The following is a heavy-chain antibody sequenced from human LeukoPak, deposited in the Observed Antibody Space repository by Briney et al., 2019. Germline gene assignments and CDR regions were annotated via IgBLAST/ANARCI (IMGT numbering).Heavy chain of an antibody. J-gene: IGHJ4*02. CDR2: ISGSAGSK. D-gene: IGHD3-9*01. CDR1: GFTFSSYA. CDR3: AKLGDILTGYPYYFDY. Sequence: GGSLRLSCAASGFTFSSYAMSWVRQAPGKGLEWVSAISGSAGSKYCADSVKGRFTISRDNSKNTLYLQMNSLRAEDTAVYYCAKLGDILTGYPYYFDYWGQGTLVTVSS. V-gene: IGHV3-23*01.